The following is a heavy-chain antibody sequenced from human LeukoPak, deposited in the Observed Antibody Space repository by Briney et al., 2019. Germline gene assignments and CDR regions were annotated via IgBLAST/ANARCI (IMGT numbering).Heavy chain of an antibody. CDR2: INHSGST. J-gene: IGHJ1*01. CDR1: GGPFSGYY. V-gene: IGHV4-34*01. CDR3: AIPSGYSYGPYFQH. Sequence: KPSETLSLTCAVYGGPFSGYYWSWILQPPGKGLEWIGEINHSGSTNYNPSLKSRVTISVDTSKNQFSLKLSSVTAADTAVYYCAIPSGYSYGPYFQHWGQGTLVTVSS. D-gene: IGHD5-18*01.